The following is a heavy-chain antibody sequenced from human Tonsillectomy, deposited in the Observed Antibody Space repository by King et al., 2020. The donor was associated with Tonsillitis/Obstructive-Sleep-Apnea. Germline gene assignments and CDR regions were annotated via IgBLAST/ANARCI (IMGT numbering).Heavy chain of an antibody. CDR2: INHSGST. CDR1: GGSFSGYY. Sequence: VQLQQWGAGLLKPSETLSLTCAVYGGSFSGYYWSWIRQPPGKGLEWSGEINHSGSTNYNPSLKSRVTISVDTSKNQFSLKLSSVTAADTAVYYCARAPHMITSWGQGTLVTVSS. V-gene: IGHV4-34*01. CDR3: ARAPHMITS. D-gene: IGHD3-16*01. J-gene: IGHJ5*02.